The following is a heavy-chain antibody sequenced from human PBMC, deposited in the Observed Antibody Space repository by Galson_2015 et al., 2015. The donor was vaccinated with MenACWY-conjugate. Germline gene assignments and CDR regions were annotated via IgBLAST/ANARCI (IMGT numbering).Heavy chain of an antibody. CDR2: IRKRASPN. CDR3: ARVGTWIHQYFYYMDV. D-gene: IGHD5-18*01. CDR1: GFTFTGYE. V-gene: IGHV3-48*03. Sequence: SLRLSCAASGFTFTGYEFNWVRQAPGKGREWLSYIRKRASPNYYADPVKGEFPIPKATLKRSLFLEMNSLRAGDTGVYYCARVGTWIHQYFYYMDVWGKGTTVTVSS. J-gene: IGHJ6*03.